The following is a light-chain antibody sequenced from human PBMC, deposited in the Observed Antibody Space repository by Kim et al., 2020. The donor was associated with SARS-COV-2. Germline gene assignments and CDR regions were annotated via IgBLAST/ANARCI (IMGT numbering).Light chain of an antibody. CDR1: RSNIGSNT. J-gene: IGLJ2*01. V-gene: IGLV1-44*01. CDR2: SNN. CDR3: AAWDDSLNGVV. Sequence: ELTQPPSASGTHGQRVTISCSGSRSNIGSNTVNWYQQLPVTAPKLLIYSNNQRHSGVPDRFSGSKSGTSASLAISGLQSEDEADYYCAAWDDSLNGVVFCGGTQLTVL.